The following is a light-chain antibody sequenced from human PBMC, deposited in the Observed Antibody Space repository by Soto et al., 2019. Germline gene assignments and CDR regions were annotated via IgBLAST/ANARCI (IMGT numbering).Light chain of an antibody. Sequence: DIVMTQSPDSLAVSLGERATINCKSSQSVLYSSNNKNYLAWYQQKPGQPPKLLIYWASTRESGVPDRFNGSGSGTDFTLTISSLQAEDVAVYYCQQYYSTPPTFCPGTKVDIK. CDR1: QSVLYSSNNKNY. CDR3: QQYYSTPPT. V-gene: IGKV4-1*01. J-gene: IGKJ3*01. CDR2: WAS.